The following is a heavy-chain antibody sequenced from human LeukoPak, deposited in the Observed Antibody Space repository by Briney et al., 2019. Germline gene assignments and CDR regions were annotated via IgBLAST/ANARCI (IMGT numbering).Heavy chain of an antibody. J-gene: IGHJ3*02. Sequence: SETLSLTCTVSGGSISSYYWSWIRQPAGKGLEWIGRIYTSGSTNYNPSLKSRVTMSVDTSKNQFSLKLSSVTAADTAVYHCASSYYYDSSGYYAFDIWGQGTMVTVSS. CDR2: IYTSGST. V-gene: IGHV4-4*07. D-gene: IGHD3-22*01. CDR3: ASSYYYDSSGYYAFDI. CDR1: GGSISSYY.